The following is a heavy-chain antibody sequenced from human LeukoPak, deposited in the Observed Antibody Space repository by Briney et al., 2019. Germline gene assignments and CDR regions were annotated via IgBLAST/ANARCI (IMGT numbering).Heavy chain of an antibody. D-gene: IGHD6-6*01. J-gene: IGHJ5*02. V-gene: IGHV3-21*04. CDR1: GFTFSSYS. CDR2: ISSSSSYI. CDR3: ARDEYSSSFNWFDP. Sequence: GGSLRLSCAASGFTFSSYSMNWVRQAPGKGVEWVSSISSSSSYIYYADSVKGRFTISRDNAKNSLYLQMNSLRAEDTAVYYCARDEYSSSFNWFDPWGQGTLVTVSS.